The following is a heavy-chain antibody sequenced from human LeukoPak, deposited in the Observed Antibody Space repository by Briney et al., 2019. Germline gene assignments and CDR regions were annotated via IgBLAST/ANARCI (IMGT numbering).Heavy chain of an antibody. D-gene: IGHD3-9*01. CDR3: ARGNILTGYCFDF. CDR2: IHYTGAT. CDR1: GGSITGYY. Sequence: SETLSLTCAVYGGSITGYYWSWIRQTPGRGLEWVGEIHYTGATSYNPSLKSRATISTDTSKNQFSLRLSSVTAADKAVYYCARGNILTGYCFDFWGQGALVTVSS. J-gene: IGHJ4*02. V-gene: IGHV4-34*01.